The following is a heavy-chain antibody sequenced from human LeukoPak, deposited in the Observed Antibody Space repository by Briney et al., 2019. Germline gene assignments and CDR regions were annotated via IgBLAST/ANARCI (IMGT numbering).Heavy chain of an antibody. V-gene: IGHV1-69*01. J-gene: IGHJ5*02. CDR2: IIPIFGTA. Sequence: PGGSLRLSCAASGFTFSSYAISWVRQAPGQGLEWMGGIIPIFGTANYAQKFQGRVTITADESTSTAYMELSSLRSEDTAVYYCARIEDSSGYDWFDPWGQGTLVTVSS. D-gene: IGHD3-22*01. CDR3: ARIEDSSGYDWFDP. CDR1: GFTFSSYA.